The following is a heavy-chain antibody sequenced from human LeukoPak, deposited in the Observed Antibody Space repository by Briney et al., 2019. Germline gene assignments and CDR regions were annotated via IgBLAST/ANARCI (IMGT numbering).Heavy chain of an antibody. CDR1: GGSLIGYY. CDR3: ARRRGYCSSTSCYLFDY. J-gene: IGHJ4*02. CDR2: INHRGST. D-gene: IGHD2-2*01. V-gene: IGHV4-34*01. Sequence: SETLSLTCAVYGGSLIGYYWSWIGQPPGKGLDWIGEINHRGSTNYNPSLKSRVTISVDTSKNQFSLKLSSVTAADTAVYYCARRRGYCSSTSCYLFDYWGQGTLVTVSS.